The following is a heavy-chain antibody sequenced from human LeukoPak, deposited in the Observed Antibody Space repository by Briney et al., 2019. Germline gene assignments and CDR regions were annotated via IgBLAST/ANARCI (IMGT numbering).Heavy chain of an antibody. Sequence: SETLSLTCIVSGSSISSYYWSWIRQPAGKGLEWIGRIYSSGSTNYNPSLKSQVTMSVDTSKNQFSLKLSSVTAADTAVYYCARAGGKKVATIIDYWGQGTLVTVSS. CDR2: IYSSGST. D-gene: IGHD5-24*01. CDR3: ARAGGKKVATIIDY. J-gene: IGHJ4*02. CDR1: GSSISSYY. V-gene: IGHV4-4*07.